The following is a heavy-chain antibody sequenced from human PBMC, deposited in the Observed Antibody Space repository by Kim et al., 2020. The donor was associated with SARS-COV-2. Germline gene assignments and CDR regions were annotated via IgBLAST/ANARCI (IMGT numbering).Heavy chain of an antibody. CDR3: AREMYGRSGGEVDY. D-gene: IGHD3-16*01. Sequence: ADAVKGRFTISRDNSKSTLYLQMNSLRAEDTAVYYCAREMYGRSGGEVDYWGQGTLVTVSS. V-gene: IGHV3-30*01. J-gene: IGHJ4*02.